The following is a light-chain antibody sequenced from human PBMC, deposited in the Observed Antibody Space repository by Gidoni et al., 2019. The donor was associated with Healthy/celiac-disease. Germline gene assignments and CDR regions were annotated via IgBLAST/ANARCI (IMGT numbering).Light chain of an antibody. CDR2: GAS. Sequence: EIVLTQSPGTLSLSPGERATPSCRASQSVSSSYLAWYQQNPGQAPRLLIYGASSRATGIPDRFSGSGSGTDFTLTISRLEPEDFAVYYCQQYGSSPLVTVXQGTKLEIK. J-gene: IGKJ2*01. CDR1: QSVSSSY. V-gene: IGKV3-20*01. CDR3: QQYGSSPLVT.